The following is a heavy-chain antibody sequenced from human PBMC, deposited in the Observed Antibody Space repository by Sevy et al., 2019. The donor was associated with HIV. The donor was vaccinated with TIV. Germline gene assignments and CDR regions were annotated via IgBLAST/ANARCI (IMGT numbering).Heavy chain of an antibody. CDR2: ISYDGSNK. CDR3: ARDLPTYYYDSSGYYHPHY. Sequence: GGSLRLSCAASGFTFSSYAMHWVRQAPGKGLEWVAVISYDGSNKYYADSVKGRFTISRDNSKNTLYLQMNSLRAEDTAVYYCARDLPTYYYDSSGYYHPHYWGQGTLVTVSS. V-gene: IGHV3-30-3*01. CDR1: GFTFSSYA. D-gene: IGHD3-22*01. J-gene: IGHJ4*02.